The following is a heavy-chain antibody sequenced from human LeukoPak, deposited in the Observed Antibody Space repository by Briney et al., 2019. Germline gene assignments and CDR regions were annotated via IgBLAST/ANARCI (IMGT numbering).Heavy chain of an antibody. CDR2: ICSSSSYI. CDR3: ARERDTAMVNFDY. Sequence: GGSLRLSCAASGFTFSSYSMNWVRQAPGKGLEWVSSICSSSSYIYYADSVKGRFTISRDNAKNSLYLQMNSLRAEDTAVYYCARERDTAMVNFDYWGQGTLVTVSS. CDR1: GFTFSSYS. V-gene: IGHV3-21*01. D-gene: IGHD5-18*01. J-gene: IGHJ4*02.